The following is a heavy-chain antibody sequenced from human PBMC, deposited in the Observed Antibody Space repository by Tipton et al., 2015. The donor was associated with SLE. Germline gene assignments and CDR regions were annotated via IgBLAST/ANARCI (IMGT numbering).Heavy chain of an antibody. CDR2: INHSGST. Sequence: LRLSCAVYGGSFSGYYWSWIRQPPGKGLEWIGEINHSGSTNYNPSLKSRVTISVDTSQNQFSLKLSSVTAADTAVYYCARGAQTSVTIFGVVINLFDYWGQGTLVTVSS. D-gene: IGHD3-3*01. V-gene: IGHV4-34*01. CDR1: GGSFSGYY. CDR3: ARGAQTSVTIFGVVINLFDY. J-gene: IGHJ4*02.